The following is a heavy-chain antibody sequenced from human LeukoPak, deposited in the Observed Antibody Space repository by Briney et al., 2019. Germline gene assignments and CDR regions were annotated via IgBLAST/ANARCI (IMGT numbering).Heavy chain of an antibody. CDR3: ARETPRRGETRDGYR. CDR2: IKQDGSET. J-gene: IGHJ4*02. V-gene: IGHV3-7*01. Sequence: GGSLRLSCAASGFTFSNYWMNWVRQAPGKGLECLANIKQDGSETYYADSVKGRLTISRDNAKNSLYLQMNSLRAEDTAVYCCARETPRRGETRDGYRWGQGTLVTVSS. D-gene: IGHD5-24*01. CDR1: GFTFSNYW.